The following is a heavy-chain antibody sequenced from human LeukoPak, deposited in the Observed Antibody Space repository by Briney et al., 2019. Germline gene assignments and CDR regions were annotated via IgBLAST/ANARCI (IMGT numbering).Heavy chain of an antibody. D-gene: IGHD6-19*01. V-gene: IGHV3-11*01. Sequence: IPGGSLRLSCAASGFTFSDYYMSWLRQAPGKGLEGVSYISSSGSNIYYADPGKGRFTISRDNAKNSLYLQMNSLRAEDTAVYYCARDRPAYSSGWYGFDYWGQGTLVTVSS. CDR2: ISSSGSNI. J-gene: IGHJ4*02. CDR3: ARDRPAYSSGWYGFDY. CDR1: GFTFSDYY.